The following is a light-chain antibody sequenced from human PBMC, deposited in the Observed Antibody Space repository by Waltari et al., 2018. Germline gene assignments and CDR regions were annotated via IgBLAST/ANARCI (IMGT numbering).Light chain of an antibody. CDR1: GSDFGGYFY. Sequence: QSALTQPRSVSGSPGQSVTISCTGSGSDFGGYFYVSWYHHHPGRAPKVVIYDVDKRPSGVPDRFSGSQSGKTASLTISGLQAEDEGDYYCCSYAGRYTFVFGSGTRVTVL. CDR3: CSYAGRYTFV. J-gene: IGLJ1*01. CDR2: DVD. V-gene: IGLV2-11*01.